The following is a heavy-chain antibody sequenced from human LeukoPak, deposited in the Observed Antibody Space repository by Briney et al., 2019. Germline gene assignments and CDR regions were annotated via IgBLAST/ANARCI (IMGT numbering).Heavy chain of an antibody. CDR1: GLTVSATY. J-gene: IGHJ5*02. Sequence: PGGSLRLSCEGSGLTVSATYMSWVRQAPGKGLEWVSVILSGGSTYYADSVKGRFTISRDNRKSTVYLQMDSLRVEDTAVYYCAVSNWMDPWGQGTLVTVSS. V-gene: IGHV3-66*01. CDR3: AVSNWMDP. CDR2: ILSGGST.